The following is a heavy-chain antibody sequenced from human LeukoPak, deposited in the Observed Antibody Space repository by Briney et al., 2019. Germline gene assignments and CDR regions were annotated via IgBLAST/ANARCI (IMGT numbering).Heavy chain of an antibody. CDR3: ARLRSWSFDY. CDR1: GGSISSDGYW. J-gene: IGHJ4*02. Sequence: SQTLSLTCTVSGGSISSDGYWWSWIRQHPGKGLEWIGYIYYSGTTYCNPSLKSRVTISVDTSKNQFSLKLSSVTAADTAVYYCARLRSWSFDYWGQGTLVTVSS. CDR2: IYYSGTT. D-gene: IGHD3-10*01. V-gene: IGHV4-31*03.